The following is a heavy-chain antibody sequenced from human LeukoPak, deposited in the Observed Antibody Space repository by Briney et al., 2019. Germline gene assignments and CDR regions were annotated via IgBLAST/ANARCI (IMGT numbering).Heavy chain of an antibody. CDR2: IYYSGST. V-gene: IGHV4-59*01. Sequence: SETLSLTCTVSGVSIISYYWSWIRQPPGKGLEWIGYIYYSGSTNYNPSLKSRVTISVDTSKNQFSLKLSSVTAADTAVYYCARVSPITVFGVDYYYYMDVWGKGTTVTVSS. D-gene: IGHD3-3*01. CDR1: GVSIISYY. J-gene: IGHJ6*03. CDR3: ARVSPITVFGVDYYYYMDV.